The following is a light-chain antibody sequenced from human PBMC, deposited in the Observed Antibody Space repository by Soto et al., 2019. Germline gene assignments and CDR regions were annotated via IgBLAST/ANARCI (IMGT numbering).Light chain of an antibody. Sequence: MTPSASTLSASVKDRVTITCRASQSISSWLAWYQQKPGKAPELLIYDASSLESGVPSRFSGSGSGTDFTLTISSVQPEDFGPFYCQQSYSAPLTFAGGTKVDIK. CDR1: QSISSW. V-gene: IGKV1-5*01. CDR2: DAS. J-gene: IGKJ4*01. CDR3: QQSYSAPLT.